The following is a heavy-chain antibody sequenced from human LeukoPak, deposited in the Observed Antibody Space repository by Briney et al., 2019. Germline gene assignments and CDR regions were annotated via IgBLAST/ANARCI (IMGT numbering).Heavy chain of an antibody. CDR1: GFTFSSYS. CDR3: ATDPTTITIFGVVQNI. V-gene: IGHV3-21*04. J-gene: IGHJ4*02. Sequence: GGSLRLSCAASGFTFSSYSMNWVRQAPGKGLEWVSSISNSSSYIYYADSVKGRFTISRDNAKNSLYLQMNSLRAEDTAVYYCATDPTTITIFGVVQNIWGQGTLVTVSS. D-gene: IGHD3-3*01. CDR2: ISNSSSYI.